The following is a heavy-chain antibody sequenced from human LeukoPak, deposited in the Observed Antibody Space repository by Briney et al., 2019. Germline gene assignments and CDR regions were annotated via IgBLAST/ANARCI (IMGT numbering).Heavy chain of an antibody. J-gene: IGHJ4*02. CDR2: INHRGST. V-gene: IGHV4-34*01. CDR1: GGSFSGYY. D-gene: IGHD2-2*01. Sequence: SETLSLTCAVYGGSFSGYYWSWIRQPPGKGLEWIGEINHRGSTNYNPSLKSRVTISVDTSQNQFSLNLRSVTAADTAVYYFARGVRVGYCSSTSCYDFDYWGQGTLVTVSS. CDR3: ARGVRVGYCSSTSCYDFDY.